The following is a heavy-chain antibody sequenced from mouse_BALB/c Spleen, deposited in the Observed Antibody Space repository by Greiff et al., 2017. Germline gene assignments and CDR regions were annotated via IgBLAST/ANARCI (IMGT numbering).Heavy chain of an antibody. D-gene: IGHD2-10*02. CDR2: IYPGDGDT. CDR1: GYTFTSYW. CDR3: ARSGYGNYVAY. V-gene: IGHV1-87*01. Sequence: SGAELARPGASVKLSCKASGYTFTSYWMQWVKQRPGQGLEWIGAIYPGDGDTRYTQKFKGKATLTADKSSSTAYMQLSSLASEDSAVYYCARSGYGNYVAYWGQGTLVTVSA. J-gene: IGHJ3*01.